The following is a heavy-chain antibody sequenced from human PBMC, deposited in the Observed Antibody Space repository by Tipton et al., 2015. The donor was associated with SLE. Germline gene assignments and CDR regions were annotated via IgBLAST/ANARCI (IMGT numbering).Heavy chain of an antibody. CDR2: IYSGGST. J-gene: IGHJ4*02. D-gene: IGHD3/OR15-3a*01. V-gene: IGHV3-53*04. CDR1: GFAFSFHT. Sequence: GSLRLSCTASGFAFSFHTMTWVRQAPGKGLEWVSVIYSGGSTYYADSVKGRFTISRHNSKNTLYLQMNSLRAEDTAVYYCAGGLGNFDYWGQGTLVTVSS. CDR3: AGGLGNFDY.